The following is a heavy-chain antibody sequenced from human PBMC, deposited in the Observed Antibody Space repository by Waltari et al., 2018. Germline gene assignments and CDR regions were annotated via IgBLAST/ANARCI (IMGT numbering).Heavy chain of an antibody. D-gene: IGHD3-3*01. J-gene: IGHJ3*02. CDR2: INPSGGST. Sequence: GAEVKKPGASVKVSCKASGYTFTSYYMHWVRQAPGQGLEWMGIINPSGGSTSYAQKFQGRVTMTRDTSKNQFSLKLSSVTAADTAVYYCARLEWLLRAHAFDIWGQGTMVTVSS. CDR1: GYTFTSYY. CDR3: ARLEWLLRAHAFDI. V-gene: IGHV1-46*01.